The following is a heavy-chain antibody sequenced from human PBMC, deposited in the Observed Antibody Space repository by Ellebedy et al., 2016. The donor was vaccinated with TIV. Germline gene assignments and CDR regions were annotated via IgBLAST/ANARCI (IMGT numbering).Heavy chain of an antibody. V-gene: IGHV3-7*01. CDR2: IKHDGSEE. Sequence: GESLKISCAASGFTFSSYWMSWVRQPPGKGLEWVANIKHDGSEEYYVDSVKGRFTISRDNANKSLYVQMSSLRAEDTAIYYCARGASITDYWGQGTLVTVSS. D-gene: IGHD1-14*01. J-gene: IGHJ4*02. CDR1: GFTFSSYW. CDR3: ARGASITDY.